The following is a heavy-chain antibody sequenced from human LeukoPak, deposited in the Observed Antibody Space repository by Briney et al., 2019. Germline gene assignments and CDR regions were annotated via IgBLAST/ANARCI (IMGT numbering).Heavy chain of an antibody. CDR2: IIPILGIA. D-gene: IGHD2-2*01. Sequence: SVKVSCKASGGTFSSYAISWVRQAPGQGLEWMGRIIPILGIANYAQKFQGRVTITADKSTSTAYMELSSLRSEDTAVYYCASRSVVPAAPFDPWAREPWSPSPQ. V-gene: IGHV1-69*04. CDR1: GGTFSSYA. CDR3: ASRSVVPAAPFDP. J-gene: IGHJ5*02.